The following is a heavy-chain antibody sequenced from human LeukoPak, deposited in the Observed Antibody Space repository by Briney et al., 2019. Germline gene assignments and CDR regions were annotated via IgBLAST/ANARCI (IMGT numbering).Heavy chain of an antibody. CDR3: ATRWYGGFPSGY. Sequence: GGSLRLSCAASGFTFSGSAMNSVRQASGKGLEWVGRIRSKANSYATAYAASAKGRFTISRDDSKNTAYLQMNSLKTEDTAVYYCATRWYGGFPSGYWGQGTLVTVSS. CDR2: IRSKANSYAT. D-gene: IGHD1-26*01. J-gene: IGHJ4*02. CDR1: GFTFSGSA. V-gene: IGHV3-73*01.